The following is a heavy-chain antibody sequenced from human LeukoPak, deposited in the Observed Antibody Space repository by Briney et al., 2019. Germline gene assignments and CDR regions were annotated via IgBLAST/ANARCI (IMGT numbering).Heavy chain of an antibody. CDR1: GYTFNTYA. D-gene: IGHD6-19*01. V-gene: IGHV1-18*01. J-gene: IGHJ4*02. CDR3: ARVGGYSSAWYKSVVDY. CDR2: ISAYNGNT. Sequence: ASVKDSCKTSGYTFNTYAISWVRQAPGQGLEWMGWISAYNGNTNYTQKLQGRVTMTTDTSTSTAYMELRSLSSDDTAVYYCARVGGYSSAWYKSVVDYWGQGTLVTVSS.